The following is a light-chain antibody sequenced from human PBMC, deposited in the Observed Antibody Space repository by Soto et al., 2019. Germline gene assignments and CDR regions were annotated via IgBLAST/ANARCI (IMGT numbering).Light chain of an antibody. J-gene: IGLJ3*02. CDR1: SSNIGFNA. CDR3: TAWDDSLSGVV. CDR2: GNS. V-gene: IGLV1-47*02. Sequence: QSVLTQPPSAAGTPGQRVTLSCSGSSSNIGFNAVNWYQQLPGTAPKLLMHGNSQRPSGDPDRFSGSKSGTSASLAISGLWTEDEPDYYCTAWDDSLSGVVFGGGAKLTVL.